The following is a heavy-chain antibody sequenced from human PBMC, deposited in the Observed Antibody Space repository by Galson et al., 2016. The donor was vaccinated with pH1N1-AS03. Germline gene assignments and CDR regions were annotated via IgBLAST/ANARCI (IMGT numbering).Heavy chain of an antibody. V-gene: IGHV3-15*01. J-gene: IGHJ4*02. CDR2: IKSKTDGGTT. CDR3: TKEGYGDCFDY. CDR1: GFTFRYAW. D-gene: IGHD4-17*01. Sequence: SLRLSCAASGFTFRYAWMSWVRQAPGKGLEWVGRIKSKTDGGTTDFAAPVEGRFTISRDDSKNMMYLQMNSLKPEDSAMYYCTKEGYGDCFDYWGQGTLVTVSS.